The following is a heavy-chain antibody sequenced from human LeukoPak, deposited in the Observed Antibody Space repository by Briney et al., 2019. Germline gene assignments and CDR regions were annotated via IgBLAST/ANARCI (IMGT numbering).Heavy chain of an antibody. CDR3: ARDYYDSSGYPSYYYYGMDV. CDR2: ISSSGSTI. CDR1: GFNFSYYY. D-gene: IGHD3-22*01. J-gene: IGHJ6*02. Sequence: GSLRISRGGPGFNFSYYYIGWVRPAPGQGPEWGSYISSSGSTIYYADSVKGRFTISRDNAKNSLYLQMNSLRAEDTAVYYCARDYYDSSGYPSYYYYGMDVWGQGTTVTVSS. V-gene: IGHV3-11*01.